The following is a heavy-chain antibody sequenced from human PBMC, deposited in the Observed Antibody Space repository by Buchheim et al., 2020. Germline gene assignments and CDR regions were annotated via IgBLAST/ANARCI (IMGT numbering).Heavy chain of an antibody. CDR3: AREGERLGELSVIDY. D-gene: IGHD3-16*02. CDR1: GGSFSGYY. Sequence: QVQLQQWGAGLLKPSETLSLTCAVYGGSFSGYYWSWIRQPPGKGLEWIGEINHSGSTNYNPSHKSRVTISVDTSKNQFSLKLSSVTAADTAVYYCAREGERLGELSVIDYWGQGTL. CDR2: INHSGST. J-gene: IGHJ4*02. V-gene: IGHV4-34*01.